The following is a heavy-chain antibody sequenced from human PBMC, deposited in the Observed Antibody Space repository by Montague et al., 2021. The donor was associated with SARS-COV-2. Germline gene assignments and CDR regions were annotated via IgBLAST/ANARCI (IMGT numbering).Heavy chain of an antibody. CDR2: ISYIGST. CDR1: GGTISSYY. D-gene: IGHD3-22*01. V-gene: IGHV4-59*12. J-gene: IGHJ3*02. Sequence: SETLSLTCTVSGGTISSYYYSWIRQPPGKALEWIGYISYIGSTNYNPSLKSRVTISVDTSKNQFSLKLSSVTAADTAVYYCARVPDYYDSSGYYFDAFDIWGQGTMVTVSS. CDR3: ARVPDYYDSSGYYFDAFDI.